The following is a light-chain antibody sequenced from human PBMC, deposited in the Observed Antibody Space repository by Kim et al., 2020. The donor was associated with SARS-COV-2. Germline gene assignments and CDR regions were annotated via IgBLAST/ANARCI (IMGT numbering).Light chain of an antibody. Sequence: QSITISCSGTSSDVGGYNYVSWYQQHPGKAPKLMIYDVINRPSGVSNRFSGSKSGNTASLTISGLQAEDEADYYCSSYTSSSTLVVFGGGTQLTVL. CDR1: SSDVGGYNY. V-gene: IGLV2-14*03. CDR3: SSYTSSSTLVV. CDR2: DVI. J-gene: IGLJ2*01.